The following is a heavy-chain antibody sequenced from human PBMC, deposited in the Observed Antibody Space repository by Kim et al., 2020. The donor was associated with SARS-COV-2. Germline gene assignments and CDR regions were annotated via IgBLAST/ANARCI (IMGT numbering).Heavy chain of an antibody. V-gene: IGHV5-10-1*01. J-gene: IGHJ4*02. CDR1: GYSFTSYW. D-gene: IGHD3-22*01. CDR3: ARQRPMIVVVPPDDY. CDR2: IDPSDSYT. Sequence: GESLKISCKGSGYSFTSYWISWVRQMPGKGLEWMGRIDPSDSYTNYSPSFQGHVTISADKSFSTAYLQWSSLKASDTAMYYCARQRPMIVVVPPDDYWGQGTLVTVSS.